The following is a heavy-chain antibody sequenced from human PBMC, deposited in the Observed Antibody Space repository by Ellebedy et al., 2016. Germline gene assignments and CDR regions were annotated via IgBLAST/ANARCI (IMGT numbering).Heavy chain of an antibody. CDR3: ARDVADAFDI. V-gene: IGHV1-2*04. CDR1: GYTFTGYY. CDR2: INPNSGGT. Sequence: ASVKVSXKASGYTFTGYYLHWVRQAPGQGLEWMGWINPNSGGTKYAQKFQGWVTMTRDTSISTAYMELSRLRSDDTAVYYCARDVADAFDIWGQGTMVTVSS. D-gene: IGHD2-21*01. J-gene: IGHJ3*02.